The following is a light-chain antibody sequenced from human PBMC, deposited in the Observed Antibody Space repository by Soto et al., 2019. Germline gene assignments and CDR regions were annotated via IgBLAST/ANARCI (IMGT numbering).Light chain of an antibody. V-gene: IGKV1-39*01. J-gene: IGKJ4*01. CDR3: QQSYSTPT. Sequence: IHMTQSPSSMSASVGYRVTITCRASQSISSYLNWYQQKPGKAPKLLIYAASSLQSGVPSRFSGSGSGTDFTLTISSLKPEDFATYYCQQSYSTPTFGGGTKVDIK. CDR1: QSISSY. CDR2: AAS.